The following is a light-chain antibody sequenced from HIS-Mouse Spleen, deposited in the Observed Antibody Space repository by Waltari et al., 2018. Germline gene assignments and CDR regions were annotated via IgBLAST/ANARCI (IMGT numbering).Light chain of an antibody. J-gene: IGLJ1*01. V-gene: IGLV1-44*01. CDR3: AAWDDSLNGNYV. CDR2: SNN. CDR1: SPNIGSNP. Sequence: QSVLTQPPSASGTPGQRVTISCAGSSPNIGSNPVNWYQQLPGTAPKLLIYSNNQRPSGVPDRFSGSKSGTSASLAISGLQSEDEADYYCAAWDDSLNGNYVFGTGTKVTVL.